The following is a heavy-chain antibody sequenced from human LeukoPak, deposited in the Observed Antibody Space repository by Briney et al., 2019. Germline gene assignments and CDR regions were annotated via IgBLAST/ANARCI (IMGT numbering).Heavy chain of an antibody. Sequence: ASVTVSCKASGGSFSSYAISWVRQAPGQGLEWMGWISAYNGNTNYAQKLQGRDTMTTDTSTSTAYMELRSVRSDDTGVYYCARVGGGPIAVAGTGNNYWGQGTLVTVSS. J-gene: IGHJ4*02. CDR3: ARVGGGPIAVAGTGNNY. V-gene: IGHV1-18*01. CDR1: GGSFSSYA. CDR2: ISAYNGNT. D-gene: IGHD6-19*01.